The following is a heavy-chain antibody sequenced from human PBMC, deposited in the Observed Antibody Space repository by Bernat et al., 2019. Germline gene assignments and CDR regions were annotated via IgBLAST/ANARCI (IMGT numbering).Heavy chain of an antibody. Sequence: EGQLLESGGDLIQPGGSLRLSCAASGFTFSNYAMAWVRQAPGKGLERVSAISGGSGSTYYADSVKGRFTISRDNSKNTLYLRMNSLRAEDSAVYYCAKMSGYRYQMYYFDSWGQGTLVTVSS. CDR2: ISGGSGST. V-gene: IGHV3-23*01. CDR1: GFTFSNYA. D-gene: IGHD5-18*01. CDR3: AKMSGYRYQMYYFDS. J-gene: IGHJ4*02.